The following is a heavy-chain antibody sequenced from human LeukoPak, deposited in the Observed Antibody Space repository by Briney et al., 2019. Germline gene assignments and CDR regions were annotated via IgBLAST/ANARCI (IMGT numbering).Heavy chain of an antibody. J-gene: IGHJ6*04. CDR2: IYYSGST. CDR1: GGSISSGDYY. D-gene: IGHD2-2*01. CDR3: ARDLIVVVPAGMYYYYGMDV. V-gene: IGHV4-30-4*01. Sequence: SQTLSLTCTVSGGSISSGDYYWSWIRQPPGKGLEWIGYIYYSGSTYYNPSLKSRVTISVDTSKNQFSLKLSPVTAADTAVYYCARDLIVVVPAGMYYYYGMDVWGKVTTVTVSS.